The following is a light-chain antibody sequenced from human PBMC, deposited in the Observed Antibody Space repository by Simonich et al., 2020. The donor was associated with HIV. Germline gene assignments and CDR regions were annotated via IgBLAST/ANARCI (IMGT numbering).Light chain of an antibody. CDR1: QAITNY. CDR2: GAS. V-gene: IGKV1-33*01. CDR3: QQYDNLPWT. Sequence: DIQMTQSPSSLPASVGDRVTITCQPSQAITNYLNWYQQKPGKAPKLLIYGASNLETGVPSRFNGTGCGTDFTFTINSLQPEDIATYYCQQYDNLPWTFGRGTKVEIK. J-gene: IGKJ1*01.